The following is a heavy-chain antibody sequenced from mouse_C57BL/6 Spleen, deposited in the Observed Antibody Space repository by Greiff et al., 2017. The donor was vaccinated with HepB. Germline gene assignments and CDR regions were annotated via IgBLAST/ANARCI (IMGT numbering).Heavy chain of an antibody. D-gene: IGHD1-1*01. Sequence: EVQRVESGGDLVKPGGSLKLSCAASGFTFSSYGMSWVRQTPDKRLEWVATISSGGSYTYYPDSVKGRFTISRDNAKNTLYLQMSSLKSEDTAMYYCARHARTTVVAHWYFDVWGTGTTVTVSS. CDR1: GFTFSSYG. CDR2: ISSGGSYT. J-gene: IGHJ1*03. CDR3: ARHARTTVVAHWYFDV. V-gene: IGHV5-6*01.